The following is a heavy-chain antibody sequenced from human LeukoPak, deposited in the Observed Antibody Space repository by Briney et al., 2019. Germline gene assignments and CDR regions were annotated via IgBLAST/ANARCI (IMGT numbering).Heavy chain of an antibody. J-gene: IGHJ4*02. D-gene: IGHD3-10*01. V-gene: IGHV3-30*02. Sequence: RGSLRLSCAASGFTFSSYDIHWVRQAPGKGPEWVAFIRYDGSNKYYADSLKGPFTLSSDNVKNTLYLQMNSLRAEDTAVYYCALPAARVGGCYGSGSQVDYWGQGTLVTVSS. CDR2: IRYDGSNK. CDR3: ALPAARVGGCYGSGSQVDY. CDR1: GFTFSSYD.